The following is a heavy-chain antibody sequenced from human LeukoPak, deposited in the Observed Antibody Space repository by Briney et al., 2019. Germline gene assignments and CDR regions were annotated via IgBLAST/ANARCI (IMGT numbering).Heavy chain of an antibody. CDR1: GYTFTSYG. V-gene: IGHV1-18*01. CDR3: ARYIAARGIADY. Sequence: TSVKVSCKASGYTFTSYGISWVRQAPGQGLEWMGWISAYNGNTNYAQKLQGRVTMTTDTSTSTAYMELRSLRSDDTAVYYCARYIAARGIADYWGQGTLVTVSS. J-gene: IGHJ4*02. D-gene: IGHD6-6*01. CDR2: ISAYNGNT.